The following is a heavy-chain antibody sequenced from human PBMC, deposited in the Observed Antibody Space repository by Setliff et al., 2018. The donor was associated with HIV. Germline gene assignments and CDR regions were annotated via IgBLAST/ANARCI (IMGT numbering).Heavy chain of an antibody. Sequence: LRLSCAASGFTVSSSYMSWVRQAPGKGLEWVSFIYSDGRTYHADSVKGLFSISRDNSKNMMHLQMNGLRPEDTAVYYCAKGVKWLDPWGQGTLVTVSS. D-gene: IGHD3-16*01. CDR1: GFTVSSSY. CDR3: AKGVKWLDP. J-gene: IGHJ5*02. V-gene: IGHV3-53*01. CDR2: IYSDGRT.